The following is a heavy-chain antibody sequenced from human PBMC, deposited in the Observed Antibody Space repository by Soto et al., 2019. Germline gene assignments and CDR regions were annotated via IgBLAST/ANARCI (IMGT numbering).Heavy chain of an antibody. CDR2: ISTSSSTT. V-gene: IGHV3-48*01. J-gene: IGHJ5*01. CDR1: GFSFSTYD. Sequence: EVQLVESGGGLMQPGGSLRLSCAASGFSFSTYDMSWVRQAPGKGLEWVSYISTSSSTTFYADSVKGRFTISRDNARNSLYLQMNSLRVEDTAVYYCTRSAPSTGYDSWGLGTLVTVSS. D-gene: IGHD5-12*01. CDR3: TRSAPSTGYDS.